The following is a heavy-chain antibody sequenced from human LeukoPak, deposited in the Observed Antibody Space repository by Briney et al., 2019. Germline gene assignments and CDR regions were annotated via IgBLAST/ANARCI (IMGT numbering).Heavy chain of an antibody. CDR1: GGSISSYY. CDR2: IYYSGST. J-gene: IGHJ4*02. Sequence: SETLSLTCTVSGGSISSYYWSWIRQPPGKGLEWIGYIYYSGSTNYNPSLKSRVTISVDTSKNQFSLKLSSVTAADTAVYYCARGRRKIDYWGQGTLVTVSS. V-gene: IGHV4-59*01. CDR3: ARGRRKIDY.